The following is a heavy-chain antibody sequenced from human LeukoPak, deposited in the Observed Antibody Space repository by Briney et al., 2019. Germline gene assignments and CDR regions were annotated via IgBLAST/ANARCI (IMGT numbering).Heavy chain of an antibody. Sequence: PSETLSLTCAVYGGSFSGYYWSWIRQPPGKGLEWIGEINHSGSTNYNPSLKSRVTISVDTSKNQFSLKLSSVTAADTAVYYCARDPRIVGATMAQFDYWGQGTLVTVSS. D-gene: IGHD1-26*01. CDR1: GGSFSGYY. CDR3: ARDPRIVGATMAQFDY. CDR2: INHSGST. V-gene: IGHV4-34*01. J-gene: IGHJ4*02.